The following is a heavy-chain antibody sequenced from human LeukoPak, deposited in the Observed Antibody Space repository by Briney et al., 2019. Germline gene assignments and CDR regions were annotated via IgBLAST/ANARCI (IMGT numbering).Heavy chain of an antibody. Sequence: GGSPRLSCAASGFTFSNYWMSWVRQAPGKGLEWVANIKRDGSDKYYVDSVKGRFIISRDNAENSLYLQMNSLRAEDTAVYYCARDGDYFDYWGQGTLVTVSS. CDR1: GFTFSNYW. CDR2: IKRDGSDK. CDR3: ARDGDYFDY. D-gene: IGHD4-17*01. J-gene: IGHJ4*02. V-gene: IGHV3-7*01.